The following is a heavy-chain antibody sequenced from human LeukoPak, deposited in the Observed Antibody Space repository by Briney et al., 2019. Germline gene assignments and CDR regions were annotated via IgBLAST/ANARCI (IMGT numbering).Heavy chain of an antibody. CDR1: GFTFSSNA. Sequence: GGSLRLSCAASGFTFSSNAMSWVRQAPGKGLEWVSTVSGSGGSTYYADSVKGRFTISRDNSKNTLYLQMNSLRAEDTAVYYCARGKGHDTSSTDYWGQGALVTVSS. CDR2: VSGSGGST. D-gene: IGHD3-10*01. V-gene: IGHV3-23*01. CDR3: ARGKGHDTSSTDY. J-gene: IGHJ4*02.